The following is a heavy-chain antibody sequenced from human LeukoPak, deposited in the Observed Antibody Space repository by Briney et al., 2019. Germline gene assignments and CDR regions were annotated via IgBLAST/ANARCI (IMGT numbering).Heavy chain of an antibody. CDR2: IDHSGST. J-gene: IGHJ4*02. V-gene: IGHV4-38-2*02. CDR1: GYSISSGYY. Sequence: SETLSLTCTVSGYSISSGYYWGWIRQPPGKGLEWTGSIDHSGSTYYNPSLKSRITISVDTSKNQFSLKLSSVTAADTAVYYCARGRAVAGLSRRYYFDYWGQGTLVTVSS. D-gene: IGHD6-19*01. CDR3: ARGRAVAGLSRRYYFDY.